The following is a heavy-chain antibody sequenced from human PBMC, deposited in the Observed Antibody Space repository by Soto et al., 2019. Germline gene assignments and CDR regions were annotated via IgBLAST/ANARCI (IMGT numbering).Heavy chain of an antibody. D-gene: IGHD3-22*01. Sequence: PSETLSLTCTVSGGSISSYYWSWIRQPPGKGLEWIGYIYYSGSTNYNPSLKSRVTISVDTSKNQFSLKLSSVTAADTAVYYCARGYYDSSGYVPPGYWGQGALVTVSS. V-gene: IGHV4-59*01. CDR1: GGSISSYY. J-gene: IGHJ4*02. CDR2: IYYSGST. CDR3: ARGYYDSSGYVPPGY.